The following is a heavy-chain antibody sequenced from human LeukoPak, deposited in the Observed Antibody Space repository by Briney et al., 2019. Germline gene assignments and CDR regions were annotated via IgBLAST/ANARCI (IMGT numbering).Heavy chain of an antibody. V-gene: IGHV3-30-3*01. Sequence: GGSLRLSCAXSGFTFSSXXXXXXXXAPGXXXXXXXXISYDGSNKYYADSVKGRFTISRDXXKKTLYLQMNSLRAEDTAVYYCARDRSSNEYYFDYWGQGTLVTVSS. J-gene: IGHJ4*02. CDR1: GFTFSSXX. CDR2: ISYDGSNK. D-gene: IGHD2-2*01. CDR3: ARDRSSNEYYFDY.